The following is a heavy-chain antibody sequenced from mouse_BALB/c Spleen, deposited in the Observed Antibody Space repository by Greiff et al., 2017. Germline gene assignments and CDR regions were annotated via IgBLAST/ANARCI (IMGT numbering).Heavy chain of an antibody. D-gene: IGHD1-1*02. CDR3: TRGGSYRAMDY. J-gene: IGHJ4*01. CDR1: GYTFTSYW. Sequence: QVQLQQPGAELVKPGASVKMSCKASGYTFTSYWMHWVKQRPGQGLEWIGVIDPSDSYTSYNQKFKGKATLTVDTSSSTAYMQLSSLTSEDSAVYYCTRGGSYRAMDYWGQGTSVTVSS. CDR2: IDPSDSYT. V-gene: IGHV1S127*01.